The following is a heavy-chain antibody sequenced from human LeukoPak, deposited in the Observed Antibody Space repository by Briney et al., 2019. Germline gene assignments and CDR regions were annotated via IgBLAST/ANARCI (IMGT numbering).Heavy chain of an antibody. J-gene: IGHJ4*02. CDR2: ISFDGNNK. CDR3: AKDQYPPIVVVVAATHQFDY. V-gene: IGHV3-30-3*01. CDR1: GFTFSSYA. Sequence: GGSLRLSCAASGFTFSSYAMHWVRQAPGKGLEWVAVISFDGNNKYYADSVKGRFSISRDNSKNTLYLQMNSLRAEDTAVYYCAKDQYPPIVVVVAATHQFDYWGQGTLVTVSS. D-gene: IGHD2-15*01.